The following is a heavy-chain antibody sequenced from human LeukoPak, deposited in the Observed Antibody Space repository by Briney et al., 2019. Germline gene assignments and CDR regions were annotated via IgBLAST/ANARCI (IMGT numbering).Heavy chain of an antibody. CDR2: INPNSGGT. Sequence: ASVKVSCEASGYTFTGYYMHWVRQAPGQGLEWMGWINPNSGGTNYAQKFQGRVTMTRDTSISTAYMELSRLRSDDTAVYYCARGRLTTMGILPHWGQGTLVTVSS. CDR1: GYTFTGYY. D-gene: IGHD5-18*01. CDR3: ARGRLTTMGILPH. V-gene: IGHV1-2*02. J-gene: IGHJ4*02.